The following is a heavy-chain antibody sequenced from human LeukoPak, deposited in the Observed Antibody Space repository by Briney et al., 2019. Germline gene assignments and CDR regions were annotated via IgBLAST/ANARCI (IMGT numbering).Heavy chain of an antibody. V-gene: IGHV1-18*01. CDR1: GYTFTSYG. CDR3: AILRGENWFDP. CDR2: ISAYNGNT. J-gene: IGHJ5*02. Sequence: ASVKVSCKASGYTFTSYGISWVRQAPGQGLEWMGWISAYNGNTNYAQKLQGRVTMTTDTSTSTAYMELSSLRSEDTAVYYCAILRGENWFDPWGQGTLVTVSS. D-gene: IGHD3-16*01.